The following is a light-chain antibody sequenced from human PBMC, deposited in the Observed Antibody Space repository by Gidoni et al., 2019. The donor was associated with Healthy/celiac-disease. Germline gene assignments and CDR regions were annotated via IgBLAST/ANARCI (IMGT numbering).Light chain of an antibody. CDR3: SSYTSSSTVV. Sequence: QSARTQPAAVSGSPGQSITISCTGTSSDVGGYNYVSWYQQHPGKAPKLMIYEVSNRPSGVSNRFSGSKSGNTASLTISGLPAEDEADYSCSSYTSSSTVVFGGGTQLTVL. CDR1: SSDVGGYNY. CDR2: EVS. J-gene: IGLJ2*01. V-gene: IGLV2-14*01.